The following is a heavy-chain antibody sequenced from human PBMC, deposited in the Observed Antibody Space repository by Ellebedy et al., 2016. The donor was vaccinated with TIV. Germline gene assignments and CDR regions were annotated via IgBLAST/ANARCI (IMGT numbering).Heavy chain of an antibody. V-gene: IGHV4-34*01. Sequence: GSLRLXXAVYGGSFSGYYWSWIRQPPGKGLEWIGEINHSGSTNYNPSLKSRVTISVETSKNQFSLKLSSVTAADTAVYYCARVSRNRPNWFNPWGQGTLVTVSS. CDR2: INHSGST. CDR3: ARVSRNRPNWFNP. J-gene: IGHJ5*02. CDR1: GGSFSGYY. D-gene: IGHD1-14*01.